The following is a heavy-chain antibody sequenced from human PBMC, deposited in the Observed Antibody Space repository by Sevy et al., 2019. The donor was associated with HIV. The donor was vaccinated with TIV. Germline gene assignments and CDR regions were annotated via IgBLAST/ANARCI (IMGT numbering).Heavy chain of an antibody. CDR3: TTDSKKRRLSALLDY. CDR2: IKSKTDGGTT. CDR1: GFTFSNAW. Sequence: GGSLRLSCAASGFTFSNAWMSWVRQAPGKGLEWVGRIKSKTDGGTTDYAAPVKGRFTISRDDSKNTLYLQMNSLKTEDTAIYYCTTDSKKRRLSALLDYWGQGTLATVSS. D-gene: IGHD6-25*01. J-gene: IGHJ4*02. V-gene: IGHV3-15*01.